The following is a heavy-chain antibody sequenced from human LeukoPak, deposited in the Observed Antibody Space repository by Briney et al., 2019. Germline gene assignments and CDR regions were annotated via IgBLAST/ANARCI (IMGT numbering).Heavy chain of an antibody. Sequence: ASVKVSCKASGYTFNSYGISWVRQAPGQGLEWMGWINPNSGGTNYAQKFQGRVTMTRDTSISTAYMELSRLRSDDTAVYYCAREGIAVANNWFDPWGQGTLVTVSS. CDR3: AREGIAVANNWFDP. D-gene: IGHD6-19*01. V-gene: IGHV1-2*02. CDR2: INPNSGGT. CDR1: GYTFNSYG. J-gene: IGHJ5*02.